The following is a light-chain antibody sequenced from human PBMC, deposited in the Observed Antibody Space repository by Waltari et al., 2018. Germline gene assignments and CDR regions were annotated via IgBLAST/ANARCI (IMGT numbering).Light chain of an antibody. Sequence: TVMTQSPATLSVSPGERVTLSCRASQSVGSSFAWDQHKFGQAPRLLIYGASTRPTGVPARFSGSGSGTDFTLTISSLQSEDLGLYYCQQYDKWPLTFGGGTKVAIK. CDR1: QSVGSS. CDR2: GAS. V-gene: IGKV3-15*01. CDR3: QQYDKWPLT. J-gene: IGKJ4*01.